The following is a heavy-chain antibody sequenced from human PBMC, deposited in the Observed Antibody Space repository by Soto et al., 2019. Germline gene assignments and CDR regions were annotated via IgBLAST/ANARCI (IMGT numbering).Heavy chain of an antibody. V-gene: IGHV4-61*05. CDR2: IYYSGST. CDR1: GDTISTGGYT. CDR3: ARRYGHALDI. J-gene: IGHJ3*02. D-gene: IGHD4-17*01. Sequence: SETLSLTCDVSGDTISTGGYTWAWIRQPPGKGLEWIGYIYYSGSTNYNPSLKSRVTISVDTSKNQFSLKLSSVTAADTAVYYCARRYGHALDIWGQGTMVTVSS.